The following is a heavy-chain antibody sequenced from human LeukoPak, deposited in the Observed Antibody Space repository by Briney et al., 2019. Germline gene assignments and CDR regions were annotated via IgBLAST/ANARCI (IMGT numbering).Heavy chain of an antibody. D-gene: IGHD2-21*01. CDR2: MYSGGNT. CDR3: ARGRPYFDY. V-gene: IGHV3-53*01. J-gene: IGHJ4*02. CDR1: GFTVSSNY. Sequence: GGSLTLSCAASGFTVSSNYMSWVRQAPGKGLEWVSVMYSGGNTYYADSVKGRFTISRDSSKNTLYLQMNSLRAEDTAVYYCARGRPYFDYWGQGTLVTVSS.